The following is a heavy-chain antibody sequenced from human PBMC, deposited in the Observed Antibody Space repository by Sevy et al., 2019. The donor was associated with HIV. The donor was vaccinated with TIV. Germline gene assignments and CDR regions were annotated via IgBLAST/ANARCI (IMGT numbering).Heavy chain of an antibody. CDR1: GFSFSIYS. V-gene: IGHV3-48*01. Sequence: GGSLRLSCAASGFSFSIYSMNWVRQAPGRGLEWLSYMSNTGSTIHYADSVKGRFTISRDNARNSLYLQMNSPRAEDTAVYYCASQRGGYERLYYFDYWGQGTLVTVSS. J-gene: IGHJ4*02. CDR2: MSNTGSTI. D-gene: IGHD5-12*01. CDR3: ASQRGGYERLYYFDY.